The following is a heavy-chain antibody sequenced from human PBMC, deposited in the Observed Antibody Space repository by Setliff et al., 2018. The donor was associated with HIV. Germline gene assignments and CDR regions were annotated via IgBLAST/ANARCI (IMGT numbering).Heavy chain of an antibody. J-gene: IGHJ4*02. CDR3: VRHGGPRGGAIYS. CDR1: GDSISTDY. V-gene: IGHV4-59*08. CDR2: IYNSAST. D-gene: IGHD3-16*01. Sequence: LSLTCSFSGDSISTDYWTWIRQPPGKGLEWIGYIYNSASTSYNPSLKSRVTISVGTSKNRLSLKLTSVTAADTAVYYCVRHGGPRGGAIYSWGQGTLVTVSS.